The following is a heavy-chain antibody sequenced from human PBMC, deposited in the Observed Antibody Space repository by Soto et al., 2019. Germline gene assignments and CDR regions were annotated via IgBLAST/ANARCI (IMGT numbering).Heavy chain of an antibody. V-gene: IGHV4-30-2*01. CDR1: GGSISSGGYS. Sequence: SETLSLTCAVSGGSISSGGYSWSWIRQPPGKGLEWIGYIYHSRSTYYNPSLKSRVTISVDTSKNQFSLKLTSVTAADTAVYYCARSVFPWGQGTLVTVSS. CDR2: IYHSRST. CDR3: ARSVFP. J-gene: IGHJ5*02.